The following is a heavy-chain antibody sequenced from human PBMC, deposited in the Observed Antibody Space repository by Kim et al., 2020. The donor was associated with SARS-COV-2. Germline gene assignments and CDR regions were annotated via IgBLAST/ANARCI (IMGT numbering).Heavy chain of an antibody. V-gene: IGHV4-4*09. CDR3: ASGGRDGYNLHY. J-gene: IGHJ4*02. D-gene: IGHD5-12*01. Sequence: NYNPSLKRRVTISVDTSKNQFSLKLSSVTAADTAVYYCASGGRDGYNLHYWGQGTLVTVSS.